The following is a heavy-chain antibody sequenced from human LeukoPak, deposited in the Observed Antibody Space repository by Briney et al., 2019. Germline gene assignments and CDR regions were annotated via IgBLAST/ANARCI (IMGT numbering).Heavy chain of an antibody. CDR1: GFTFSDYY. V-gene: IGHV3-11*01. CDR2: ISSSGSTI. D-gene: IGHD3-10*01. CDR3: ARDYYGSGSYYYYYYGMDV. Sequence: PGGSLRLSCAASGFTFSDYYMSWIRQAPGKGLEWVSYISSSGSTIYYADSVQGRFTISRDNAKNSLYLQMNSLRAEDTAVYYCARDYYGSGSYYYYYYGMDVWGQGTTVTVSS. J-gene: IGHJ6*02.